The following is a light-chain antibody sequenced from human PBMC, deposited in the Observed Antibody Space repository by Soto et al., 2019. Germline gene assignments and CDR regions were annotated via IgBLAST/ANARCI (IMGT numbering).Light chain of an antibody. Sequence: QSVLTQPPSVSAAPGQKVTISCSGSSSNIGDNYVSWYQQLPGTAPKLLIYENNKRPSGIPDRFSGSKSGTSATLGITGLQTGDVADYYCGTWDSSLSLYVFGTGTKVTVL. CDR1: SSNIGDNY. J-gene: IGLJ1*01. CDR3: GTWDSSLSLYV. CDR2: ENN. V-gene: IGLV1-51*02.